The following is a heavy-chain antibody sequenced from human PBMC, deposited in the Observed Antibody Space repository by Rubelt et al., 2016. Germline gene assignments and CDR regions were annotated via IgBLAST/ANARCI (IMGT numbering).Heavy chain of an antibody. V-gene: IGHV4-59*12. CDR3: AREGRSGTRVRYGMDV. CDR1: GGSISSYY. J-gene: IGHJ6*02. Sequence: QVQLQESGPGLVKPSETLSLTCTVSGGSISSYYWSCIRQPPGKGLEWLGSIYYSGSTNYNPSLKSRVTISVDTSKNQFSLKLSSVTAADTAVYYCAREGRSGTRVRYGMDVWGQGTTVTVSS. CDR2: IYYSGST. D-gene: IGHD3-3*01.